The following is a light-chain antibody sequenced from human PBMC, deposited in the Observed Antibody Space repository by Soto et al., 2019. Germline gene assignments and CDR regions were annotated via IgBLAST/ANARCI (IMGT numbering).Light chain of an antibody. V-gene: IGLV1-40*01. CDR2: GNI. CDR1: SSNIGAGYD. J-gene: IGLJ2*01. Sequence: QSVLTQPPSVSEAPGQRVTISCTGSSSNIGAGYDVHWYQQLPGTAPKLLIYGNINRPSGVSDRFSCSKSGTSASLAITGLQSEDEADYYCQAYDSSLSGAVFGGGTKLTVL. CDR3: QAYDSSLSGAV.